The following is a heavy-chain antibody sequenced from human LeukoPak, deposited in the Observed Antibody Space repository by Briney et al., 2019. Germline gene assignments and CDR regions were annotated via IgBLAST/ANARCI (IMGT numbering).Heavy chain of an antibody. Sequence: GESLRISCKGSGYVLTTFWIGWVRQMPGKGLEWMGIIYPAGSDIRYSPSFQGQVTISVDKSINTAYLQWSSLKASDTAMYYCARQLGAPDYWGQGTLVTVSS. CDR3: ARQLGAPDY. J-gene: IGHJ4*02. CDR2: IYPAGSDI. V-gene: IGHV5-51*01. D-gene: IGHD7-27*01. CDR1: GYVLTTFW.